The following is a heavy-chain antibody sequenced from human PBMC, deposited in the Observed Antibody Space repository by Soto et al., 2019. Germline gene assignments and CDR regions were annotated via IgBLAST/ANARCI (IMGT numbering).Heavy chain of an antibody. CDR3: ARGRMRILVVTAIWYFAL. D-gene: IGHD2-21*02. Sequence: QVQLQESGPGLVKPSQTLSLTCTVSGGSISSGGYYWSWIRQHPGKGLEWVGYIYYSGSTYSNPSLRSRFIITVDTAKNQFFLKLGSVTAADTAVYYCARGRMRILVVTAIWYFALWGRGTLVTVSS. V-gene: IGHV4-31*03. CDR2: IYYSGST. CDR1: GGSISSGGYY. J-gene: IGHJ2*01.